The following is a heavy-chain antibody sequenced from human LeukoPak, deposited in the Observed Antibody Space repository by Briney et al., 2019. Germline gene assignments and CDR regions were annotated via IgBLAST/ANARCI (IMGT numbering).Heavy chain of an antibody. CDR1: GYTFTNYG. Sequence: GASVKVSCKTSGYTFTNYGISWVRQAPGLGLEWMGLISAYNGNTNYAQKVQGRVTMTTDTSTSTAYMELRSLRFDDTAVYYCARDQSVRLLQTSSTYFKHVFAIWGQGSMVTVSS. CDR2: ISAYNGNT. J-gene: IGHJ3*02. CDR3: ARDQSVRLLQTSSTYFKHVFAI. D-gene: IGHD6-13*01. V-gene: IGHV1-18*01.